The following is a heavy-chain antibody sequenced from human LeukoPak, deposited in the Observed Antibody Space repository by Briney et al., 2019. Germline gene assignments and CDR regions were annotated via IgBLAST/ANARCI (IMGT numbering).Heavy chain of an antibody. V-gene: IGHV3-43*02. CDR1: GFTFDDYA. D-gene: IGHD5-18*01. Sequence: PGGSLRLSCAASGFTFDDYAMHWVRQAPGKGLEWASLISGDGGSTYYADSVKGRFTISRDNSKNSLYLQMNSLRTEDTALYYCATRGYSYALDYWGQGTLVTVSS. J-gene: IGHJ4*02. CDR2: ISGDGGST. CDR3: ATRGYSYALDY.